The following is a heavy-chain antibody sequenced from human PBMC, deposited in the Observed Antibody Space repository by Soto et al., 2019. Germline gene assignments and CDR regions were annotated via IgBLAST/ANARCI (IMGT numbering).Heavy chain of an antibody. Sequence: PGGSLRLSCAASGFTFSSYWMSWVRQAPGKGLEWVANIKQDGSEKYYVDSVKGRFTISRDNAKNSLYLQMNSLRAEDTAVYYCARVLRYCSGGSCYSSPYYGMDVWGQGTTVTVS. CDR2: IKQDGSEK. D-gene: IGHD2-15*01. CDR3: ARVLRYCSGGSCYSSPYYGMDV. J-gene: IGHJ6*02. CDR1: GFTFSSYW. V-gene: IGHV3-7*03.